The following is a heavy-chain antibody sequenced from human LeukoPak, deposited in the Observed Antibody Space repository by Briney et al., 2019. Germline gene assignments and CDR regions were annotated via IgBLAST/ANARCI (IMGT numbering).Heavy chain of an antibody. Sequence: SETLSLTCTVSGGSISSSSYYWGWIRQPPGKGLEWIGSIYYSGSTYYNPSLKSRVTISVDTSKNQFSLKLNSVTAADTAVYYCASSYDSSFDYWGQGTLVTVSS. D-gene: IGHD3-22*01. CDR2: IYYSGST. CDR1: GGSISSSSYY. J-gene: IGHJ4*02. CDR3: ASSYDSSFDY. V-gene: IGHV4-39*07.